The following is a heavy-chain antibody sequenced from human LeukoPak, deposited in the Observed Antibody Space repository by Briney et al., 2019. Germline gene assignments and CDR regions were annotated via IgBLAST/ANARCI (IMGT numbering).Heavy chain of an antibody. D-gene: IGHD3-10*01. CDR1: GGSFSGYY. CDR3: ARGFPYCGSGSFRYYYYGMDV. Sequence: SETLSLTCAVYGGSFSGYYWSWIRQPPGKGLEWIGEINHSGSTNYNPSLKSRVTISVDTSKNQFSLKLSSVTAADTAVYYCARGFPYCGSGSFRYYYYGMDVWGQGTTVTVSS. V-gene: IGHV4-34*01. CDR2: INHSGST. J-gene: IGHJ6*02.